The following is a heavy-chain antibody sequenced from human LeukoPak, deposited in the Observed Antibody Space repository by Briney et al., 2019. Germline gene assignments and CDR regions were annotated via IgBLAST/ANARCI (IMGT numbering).Heavy chain of an antibody. CDR2: INSDGSST. CDR3: ARAGGSGYYYAEYFQH. Sequence: PGGSLRLSCAASGFTFSSYWMHWVRQAPGKGLVWVSRINSDGSSTNYADSVKGRFTISRDNAKNTLYLQMNSLRAEDTAMYYCARAGGSGYYYAEYFQHWGQGTLVTVSS. V-gene: IGHV3-74*01. J-gene: IGHJ1*01. D-gene: IGHD3-22*01. CDR1: GFTFSSYW.